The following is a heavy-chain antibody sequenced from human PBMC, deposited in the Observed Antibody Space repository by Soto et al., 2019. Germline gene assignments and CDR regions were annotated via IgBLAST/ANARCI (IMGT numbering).Heavy chain of an antibody. J-gene: IGHJ6*02. CDR1: GYTFTSYG. D-gene: IGHD6-13*01. CDR2: ISAYNGNT. CDR3: ARDVVSSWASHDYYVMEV. V-gene: IGHV1-18*04. Sequence: ASVKVSFKASGYTFTSYGISWVRQAPGQGLEWMGWISAYNGNTNYAQKLQGRVTMTTDTSTSPAYMELRSLRSDDTAVYYCARDVVSSWASHDYYVMEVWGQGTTVNVSS.